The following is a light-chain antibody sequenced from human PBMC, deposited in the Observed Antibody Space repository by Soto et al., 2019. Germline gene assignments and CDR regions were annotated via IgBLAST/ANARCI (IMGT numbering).Light chain of an antibody. Sequence: DIQLTQSPSFLSASVGDRVTITCRASQGISSYLAWYQQKPGKAPKLLIYAASTLQSGVPSRFSGSGSGTEFTLTISSLQPEDFATYYWQQLNSYPLTFGGGTQVEIK. CDR2: AAS. CDR3: QQLNSYPLT. CDR1: QGISSY. V-gene: IGKV1-9*01. J-gene: IGKJ4*01.